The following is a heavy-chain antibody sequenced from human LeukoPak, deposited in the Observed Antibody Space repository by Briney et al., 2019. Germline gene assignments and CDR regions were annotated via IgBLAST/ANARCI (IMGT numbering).Heavy chain of an antibody. J-gene: IGHJ4*02. CDR1: GYRFTSYW. Sequence: GESLKISCKGSGYRFTSYWISWVRQMPGKGLEWMGRIDPSDSYTNYSPSFQGHVTISADKSISTAYLQWSSLKASDTAMYYCARLDVDTAMVIDYWGQGTLVTVSS. V-gene: IGHV5-10-1*01. CDR3: ARLDVDTAMVIDY. CDR2: IDPSDSYT. D-gene: IGHD5-18*01.